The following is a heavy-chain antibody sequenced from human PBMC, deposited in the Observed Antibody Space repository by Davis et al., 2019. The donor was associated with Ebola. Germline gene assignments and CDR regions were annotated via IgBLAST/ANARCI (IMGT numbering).Heavy chain of an antibody. Sequence: GGSLRLSCAASGFTFSSYWMHWVRQAPGKGLEWVSSSGTGGNTYYADSVKGRFTISRDNSKSTLYLQMNSLRAEDTATYFCAKSADLESWGQGTLVTVSS. CDR2: SGTGGNT. CDR1: GFTFSSYW. J-gene: IGHJ4*02. V-gene: IGHV3-23*01. CDR3: AKSADLES.